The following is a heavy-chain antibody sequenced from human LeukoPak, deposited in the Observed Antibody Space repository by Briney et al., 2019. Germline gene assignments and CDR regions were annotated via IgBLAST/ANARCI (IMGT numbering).Heavy chain of an antibody. J-gene: IGHJ2*01. Sequence: SETLCLTCTVSGGSISRYYWSWNRQPPGTGLEWIGYIYYSGSTNYNPSLKSRVTISVDTSKNQFSLKLSSVTAADTAVYYCARDPDYYDSSGSSGYFDLWGRGTLVTVSS. V-gene: IGHV4-59*01. D-gene: IGHD3-22*01. CDR1: GGSISRYY. CDR3: ARDPDYYDSSGSSGYFDL. CDR2: IYYSGST.